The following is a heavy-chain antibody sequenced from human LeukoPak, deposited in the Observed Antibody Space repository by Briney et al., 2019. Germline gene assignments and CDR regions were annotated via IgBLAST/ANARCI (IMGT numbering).Heavy chain of an antibody. CDR2: IYYSGST. V-gene: IGHV4-61*08. J-gene: IGHJ4*02. CDR3: ARDKGQQLVQLGYFDY. D-gene: IGHD6-13*01. Sequence: SETLSLTCTVSSGSIGSGAYYWGWIRQPPGKGLEWIGYIYYSGSTNYNPSLKSRVTISVDTPKNQFSLKLSSVTAADTAVYYCARDKGQQLVQLGYFDYWGQGTLVTVSS. CDR1: SGSIGSGAYY.